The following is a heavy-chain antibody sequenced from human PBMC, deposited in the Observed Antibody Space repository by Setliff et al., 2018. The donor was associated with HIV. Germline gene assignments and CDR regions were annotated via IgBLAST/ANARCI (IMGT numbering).Heavy chain of an antibody. V-gene: IGHV1-69*06. CDR1: GDTFSNYA. CDR3: ASKVHCTNGVCLDAFDI. CDR2: IIPIFGTA. J-gene: IGHJ3*02. D-gene: IGHD2-8*01. Sequence: GASVKVSCKASGDTFSNYAISWVRQAPGQGLEWMGGIIPIFGTANYAQKFEGRVTITADKSTSTAYMEVNSLRFEDTAVYYCASKVHCTNGVCLDAFDIWGQGTMVTVSS.